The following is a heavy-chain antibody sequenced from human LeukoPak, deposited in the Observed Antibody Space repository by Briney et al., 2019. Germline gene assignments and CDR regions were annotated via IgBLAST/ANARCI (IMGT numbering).Heavy chain of an antibody. V-gene: IGHV4-39*01. Sequence: PSETLSLTCTVSGGSISSSNYYWGWIRQPPGRGLEWIGGIFYTGSTYYNPSLKSRVTVSVDTSKNQFSLKLNSVTAADTAVYSCARLTMVRGVDCWGQGTLVTVSS. CDR3: ARLTMVRGVDC. CDR1: GGSISSSNYY. J-gene: IGHJ4*02. CDR2: IFYTGST. D-gene: IGHD3-10*01.